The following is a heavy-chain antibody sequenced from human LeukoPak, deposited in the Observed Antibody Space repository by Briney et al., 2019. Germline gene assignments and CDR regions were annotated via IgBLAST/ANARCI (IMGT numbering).Heavy chain of an antibody. CDR1: GFTFSSYS. Sequence: GGSLRLSCAASGFTFSSYSMNWVRQAPGKGLEWVSYISSSSSTIYYADSVKGRFTISRDNAKNSLYLQMNSLRDEDTAVCYCARGYYGSGSYFLYYWGQGTLVTVSS. CDR3: ARGYYGSGSYFLYY. J-gene: IGHJ4*02. V-gene: IGHV3-48*02. CDR2: ISSSSSTI. D-gene: IGHD3-10*01.